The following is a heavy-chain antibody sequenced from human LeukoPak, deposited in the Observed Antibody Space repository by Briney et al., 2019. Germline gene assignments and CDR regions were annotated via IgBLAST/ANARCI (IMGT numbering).Heavy chain of an antibody. J-gene: IGHJ6*02. D-gene: IGHD2-2*01. Sequence: ASVKVSCKASGYTFTGYYMHWVRQAPGQGLEWMGWINPNSGGTNYAQKFQGRVTMTRDTSISTAYMELSRLRSDDTVVYYCAADQLLSYYYGMDVWGQGTTVTASS. CDR3: AADQLLSYYYGMDV. CDR2: INPNSGGT. V-gene: IGHV1-2*02. CDR1: GYTFTGYY.